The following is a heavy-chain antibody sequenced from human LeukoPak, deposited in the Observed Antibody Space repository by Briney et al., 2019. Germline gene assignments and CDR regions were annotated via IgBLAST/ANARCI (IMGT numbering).Heavy chain of an antibody. D-gene: IGHD3-10*01. CDR2: IYYSGST. Sequence: LRLSCAASGFTFSSYAMSWVRQPPGKGLEWIGYIYYSGSTYYNPSLKSRVTISVDTSKNQFSLKLSSVTAADTAVYYCARFLEQLVPDGSGPFNWFDPWGQGTLVTVSS. CDR3: ARFLEQLVPDGSGPFNWFDP. CDR1: GFTFSSYA. J-gene: IGHJ5*02. V-gene: IGHV4-31*02.